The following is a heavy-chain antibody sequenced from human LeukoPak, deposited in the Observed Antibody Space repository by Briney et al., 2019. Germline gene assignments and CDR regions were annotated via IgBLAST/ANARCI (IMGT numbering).Heavy chain of an antibody. Sequence: GGSLRLSCAASGFTFSSYSINWVRQAPGKGLEWVSSISSSSSYIYYADSVKGRFTISRDNAKNSLHLQMNSLRVEDTAVYYCARDWETTTAAWGYWGQGTLVTVSS. CDR2: ISSSSSYI. V-gene: IGHV3-21*04. D-gene: IGHD4-11*01. CDR1: GFTFSSYS. J-gene: IGHJ4*02. CDR3: ARDWETTTAAWGY.